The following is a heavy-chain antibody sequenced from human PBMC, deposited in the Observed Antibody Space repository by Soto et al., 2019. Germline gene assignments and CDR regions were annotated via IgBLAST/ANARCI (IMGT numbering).Heavy chain of an antibody. Sequence: GASVKVSCKTSGYTFTGYYIHWIRQAPGQGLEWMGWINPNSGDSNYSQEFLGRVTMTSDTSITTAYMQLTRLRSDDTAVYYCARREQWLENFDFWGQGTLVTVSS. CDR2: INPNSGDS. CDR3: ARREQWLENFDF. CDR1: GYTFTGYY. D-gene: IGHD6-19*01. J-gene: IGHJ4*02. V-gene: IGHV1-2*02.